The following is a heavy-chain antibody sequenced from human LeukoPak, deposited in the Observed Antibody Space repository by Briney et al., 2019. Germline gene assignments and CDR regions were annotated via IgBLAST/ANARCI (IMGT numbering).Heavy chain of an antibody. J-gene: IGHJ3*02. V-gene: IGHV3-30*18. CDR2: IIYDGSNK. Sequence: GGSLRLSCTASGFTFAGYGMHWVRQAPGKGLEWVALIIYDGSNKYHVDSVKGRFTVSRDNSKNTLYLQMNSLRAEDTAVYYCVKVPRSGCCAFDIWGLGTMVTVSS. D-gene: IGHD6-19*01. CDR3: VKVPRSGCCAFDI. CDR1: GFTFAGYG.